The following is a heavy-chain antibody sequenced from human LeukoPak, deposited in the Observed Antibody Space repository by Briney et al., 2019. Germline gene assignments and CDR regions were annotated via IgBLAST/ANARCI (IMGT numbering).Heavy chain of an antibody. CDR3: AKGAYDYVWGSLIDY. J-gene: IGHJ4*02. CDR1: GFTFSSFC. Sequence: GGSPRLFCAASGFTFSSFCMHWVRQAPGEGVEGGGVISYDGSNKYYANSVKGRFTISRDNSKNTLYLQMNSLRAEDTAVYYCAKGAYDYVWGSLIDYWGQGTLVTVSS. V-gene: IGHV3-30*18. CDR2: ISYDGSNK. D-gene: IGHD3-16*01.